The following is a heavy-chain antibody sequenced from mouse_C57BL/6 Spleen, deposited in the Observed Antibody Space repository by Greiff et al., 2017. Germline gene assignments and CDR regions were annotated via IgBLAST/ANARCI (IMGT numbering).Heavy chain of an antibody. V-gene: IGHV5-9*01. D-gene: IGHD2-4*01. CDR1: GFTFSSYT. CDR2: ISGGGGNT. J-gene: IGHJ2*01. CDR3: ARRDYPYYFDY. Sequence: EVKLMESGGGLVKPGGSLKLSCAASGFTFSSYTMSWVRQTPEKRLEGVATISGGGGNTYYPDSVKGRFTISRDNAKNTLYLQMSSLRSEDTALYYCARRDYPYYFDYWGQGTTLTVSS.